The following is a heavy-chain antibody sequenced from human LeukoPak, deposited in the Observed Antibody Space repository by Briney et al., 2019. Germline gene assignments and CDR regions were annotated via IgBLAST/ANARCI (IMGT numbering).Heavy chain of an antibody. J-gene: IGHJ6*03. V-gene: IGHV1-8*01. D-gene: IGHD1-26*01. Sequence: ASVKVSCKASGYTFTSYDINWVRQATGQGLEWMGWMNPNSGNTGYAQKFQGRVTMTRNTSISTAYMELSSLRSEDTAVYYCARGVGDVGPYYYYYYCYMDVWGKGTTVTISS. CDR3: ARGVGDVGPYYYYYYCYMDV. CDR2: MNPNSGNT. CDR1: GYTFTSYD.